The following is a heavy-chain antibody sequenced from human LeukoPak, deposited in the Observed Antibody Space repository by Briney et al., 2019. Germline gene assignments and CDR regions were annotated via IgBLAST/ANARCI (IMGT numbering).Heavy chain of an antibody. J-gene: IGHJ4*02. Sequence: GGSLRLSCEASGLSIGDYTMHWVRQVPGKGLEWVASIKEDGSETYYVDSVKGRFTVSRDNAKNSLYLQMNSLRVEDTAVYYCTRDSGRFRLDYWGQGILVTVSS. D-gene: IGHD6-19*01. V-gene: IGHV3-7*01. CDR1: GLSIGDYT. CDR2: IKEDGSET. CDR3: TRDSGRFRLDY.